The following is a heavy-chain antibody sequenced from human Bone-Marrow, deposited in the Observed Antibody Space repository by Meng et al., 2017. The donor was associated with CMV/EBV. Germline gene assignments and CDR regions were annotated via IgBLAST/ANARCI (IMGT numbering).Heavy chain of an antibody. CDR2: IYYSGST. CDR3: ARDGYYDFWSGYLRY. D-gene: IGHD3-3*01. CDR1: GGSVSSGSYY. J-gene: IGHJ4*02. Sequence: SETLTPTCTVSGGSVSSGSYYWSWIRQPPGKGLEWIGYIYYSGSTNYNPFLKSRVTISVDTSKNQFSLKLSSVTAADTAVYYCARDGYYDFWSGYLRYWGQGTLVTVSS. V-gene: IGHV4-61*01.